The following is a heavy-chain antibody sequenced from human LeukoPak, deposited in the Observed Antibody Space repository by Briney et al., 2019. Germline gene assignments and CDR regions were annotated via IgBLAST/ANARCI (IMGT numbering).Heavy chain of an antibody. D-gene: IGHD4-17*01. CDR1: GYTFTNYA. CDR3: ARDYGDQEGDY. Sequence: GASVKVSCKASGYTFTNYAIHWVRQAPGQRLEWMGWFNSDTGDTHYSQKFQGRVIITRDTSASTAYMELSSLRSEDTAVYYCARDYGDQEGDYWGQGTLVTVSS. J-gene: IGHJ4*02. CDR2: FNSDTGDT. V-gene: IGHV1-3*01.